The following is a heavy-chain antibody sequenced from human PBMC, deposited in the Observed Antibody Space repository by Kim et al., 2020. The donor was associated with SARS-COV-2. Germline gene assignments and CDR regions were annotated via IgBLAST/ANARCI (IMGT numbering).Heavy chain of an antibody. Sequence: GGSLRLSCAVSGFTFSSYWMHWVRQVPGKGLVWVSRVDTDGSNTYYAGAVKGRFTISRDNAKTTLYLQMNSLRAEDTALYFCARASTMTTNRHTLDFWG. CDR1: GFTFSSYW. V-gene: IGHV3-74*01. J-gene: IGHJ4*01. CDR2: VDTDGSNT. CDR3: ARASTMTTNRHTLDF. D-gene: IGHD4-17*01.